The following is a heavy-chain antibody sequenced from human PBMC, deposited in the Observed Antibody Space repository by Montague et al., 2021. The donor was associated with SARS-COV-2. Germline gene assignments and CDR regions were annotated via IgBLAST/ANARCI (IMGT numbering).Heavy chain of an antibody. Sequence: ETLSLTCAVYGGSFSGHYWSWIRQPPGKGLEWIGEINNSGSTNYNPSLKSRVTISVDTSKNQFSLKLHSVTAADTAVYYCARGRIEVSMIVVVLTGASYYMGVWGKGTTVTVSS. J-gene: IGHJ6*03. D-gene: IGHD3-22*01. CDR1: GGSFSGHY. V-gene: IGHV4-34*01. CDR3: ARGRIEVSMIVVVLTGASYYMGV. CDR2: INNSGST.